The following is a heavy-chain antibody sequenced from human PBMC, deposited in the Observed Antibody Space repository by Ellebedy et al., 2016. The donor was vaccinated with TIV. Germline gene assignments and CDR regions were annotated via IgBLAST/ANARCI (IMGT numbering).Heavy chain of an antibody. Sequence: GESLKISXAASGFTFGDAYMAWIRQAPGKGPEWISYISSSSADTNYADSVKGRFTVSRDNSKNTLYLQMNSLRAEDTAVYYCAIFSAKDYWGQGTLVTVSS. J-gene: IGHJ4*02. CDR3: AIFSAKDY. CDR2: ISSSSADT. CDR1: GFTFGDAY. D-gene: IGHD1-26*01. V-gene: IGHV3-11*03.